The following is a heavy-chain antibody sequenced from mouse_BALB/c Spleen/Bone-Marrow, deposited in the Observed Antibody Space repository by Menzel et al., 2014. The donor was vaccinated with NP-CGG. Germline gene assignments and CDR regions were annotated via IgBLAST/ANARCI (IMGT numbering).Heavy chain of an antibody. CDR1: GFNIKDTY. Sequence: VQLKQSGAELVKSGASVKLSCTASGFNIKDTYIHWVKQRPEQGLEWIGRIDPANDNTKYDPKFQGKATITADTSSSTAYLQLSSLTSEDTAVYYCASYVYGYYFDYWGQGTTLTVSS. D-gene: IGHD2-2*01. CDR3: ASYVYGYYFDY. CDR2: IDPANDNT. J-gene: IGHJ2*01. V-gene: IGHV14-3*02.